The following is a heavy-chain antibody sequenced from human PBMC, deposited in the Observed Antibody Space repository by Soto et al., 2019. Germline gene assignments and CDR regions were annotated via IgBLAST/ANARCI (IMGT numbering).Heavy chain of an antibody. D-gene: IGHD4-4*01. CDR2: ISSSSSTI. CDR1: GFTFSSYS. CDR3: ASDLDYSNYYYYYMDV. J-gene: IGHJ6*03. V-gene: IGHV3-48*01. Sequence: GGSLRLSCAASGFTFSSYSMNWVRQAPGKGLEWVSYISSSSSTIYYADSVKGRFTISRDKAKNSLYLQMNSLRAEDTAVYYCASDLDYSNYYYYYMDVWGKGTTVTVSS.